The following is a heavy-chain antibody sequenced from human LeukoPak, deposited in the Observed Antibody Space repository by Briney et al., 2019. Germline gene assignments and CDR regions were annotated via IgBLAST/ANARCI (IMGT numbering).Heavy chain of an antibody. CDR2: INHSGST. Sequence: SETLSLTCAVYGGSFSGYYWSWIRQPPGKGLEWIGEINHSGSTNYNPSLKSRVTISVDTSKNQFSLKLSSVTAADTAVYYCASWYYDFWSGYQSNWFDPWGQGTLVTVSS. V-gene: IGHV4-34*01. CDR1: GGSFSGYY. CDR3: ASWYYDFWSGYQSNWFDP. J-gene: IGHJ5*02. D-gene: IGHD3-3*01.